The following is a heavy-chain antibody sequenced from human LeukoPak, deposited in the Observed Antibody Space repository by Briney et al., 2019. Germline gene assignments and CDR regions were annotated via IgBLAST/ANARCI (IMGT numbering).Heavy chain of an antibody. D-gene: IGHD6-19*01. J-gene: IGHJ4*02. V-gene: IGHV3-21*01. CDR2: ISSSSSYI. CDR3: ARDASGIAVAHSDY. Sequence: RGSLRLSCAASGFTFSSSSMNWVRQAPGKGLEWVSSISSSSSYIYYADSVKGRFTISRDNAKNSLYLQMNSLRAEDTAVYYCARDASGIAVAHSDYWGQGTLVTVSS. CDR1: GFTFSSSS.